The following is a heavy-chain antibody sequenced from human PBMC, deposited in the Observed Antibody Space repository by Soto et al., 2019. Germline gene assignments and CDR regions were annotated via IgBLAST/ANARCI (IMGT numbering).Heavy chain of an antibody. J-gene: IGHJ4*02. Sequence: QVQLVESGGGVVQPGRSLKLSCAASGFTFSYYALHWVRQAPGKGLEWVALISDDGSNEDYADSVKGRFACSRDNSKNTLYLQKNSLRPDDTAVYYCERDRTVGSGNYYSRPLDFWGQGSLVTVSS. D-gene: IGHD3-10*01. V-gene: IGHV3-30*09. CDR3: ERDRTVGSGNYYSRPLDF. CDR2: ISDDGSNE. CDR1: GFTFSYYA.